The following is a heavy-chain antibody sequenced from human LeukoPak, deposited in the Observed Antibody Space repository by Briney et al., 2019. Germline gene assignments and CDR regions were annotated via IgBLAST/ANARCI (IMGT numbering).Heavy chain of an antibody. D-gene: IGHD2-15*01. CDR1: GYTFTGYY. CDR2: INPNSRGT. V-gene: IGHV1-2*02. Sequence: ASVKVSCKGSGYTFTGYYMHWVGQARGQGVEGMGWINPNSRGTPYAQKFQGSVPLTRDTSISTAYMELTRLRSDDTAVYYCARDLELVVGAMGYWGQGTLVTVSS. CDR3: ARDLELVVGAMGY. J-gene: IGHJ4*02.